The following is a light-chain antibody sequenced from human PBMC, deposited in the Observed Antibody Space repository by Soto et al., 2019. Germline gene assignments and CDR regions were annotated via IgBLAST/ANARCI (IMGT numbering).Light chain of an antibody. Sequence: QLVLTQPASVSGSPGQSITISCTGTSSDIGGYNYVSWYQQHPGKAPKLIIYDVSNRPSGLSNRFSGSKSGNTASLAISGLQAEDEADYYCSSYTSSKTLVFGGGTKLTVL. J-gene: IGLJ2*01. CDR3: SSYTSSKTLV. V-gene: IGLV2-14*03. CDR2: DVS. CDR1: SSDIGGYNY.